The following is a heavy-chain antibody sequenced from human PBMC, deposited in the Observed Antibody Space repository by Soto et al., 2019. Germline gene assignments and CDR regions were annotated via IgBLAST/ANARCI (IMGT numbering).Heavy chain of an antibody. CDR2: IYYSGST. Sequence: QVQLQESGPGLVKPSETLSLTCTVSGGSISSYYWSWIRQPPGKGLEWIGYIYYSGSTYYNPSLKSRVTISVDTSKNQFSLKLSSVTAADTAVYYCARAYCSGGSCYSAFDYWGQGTLVTVSS. CDR3: ARAYCSGGSCYSAFDY. D-gene: IGHD2-15*01. V-gene: IGHV4-59*08. J-gene: IGHJ4*02. CDR1: GGSISSYY.